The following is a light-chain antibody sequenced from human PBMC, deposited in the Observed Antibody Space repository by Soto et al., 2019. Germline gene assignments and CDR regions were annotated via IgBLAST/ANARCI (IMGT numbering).Light chain of an antibody. J-gene: IGKJ1*01. CDR1: QSISSW. V-gene: IGKV1-5*03. Sequence: DIQMTQSPSTLSASVGDRVTITCRASQSISSWLAWYQQKPGKAPDLLIYKASSLESGVPSRFSGSGSGTEFTLTISSLQPDDFATYYCQHYNSYPLTFGQGTKVDIK. CDR3: QHYNSYPLT. CDR2: KAS.